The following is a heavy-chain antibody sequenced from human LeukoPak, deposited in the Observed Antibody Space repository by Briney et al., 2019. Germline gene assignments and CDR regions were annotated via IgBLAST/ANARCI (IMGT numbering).Heavy chain of an antibody. Sequence: PSETLSLTCAVSGGSFRGSFWGGIRQPPGKGLEGIGEFNHSGNTNYNPSLKSRVTISVDTSKNQFSLKLSSVTAADTAVYYCARARPPFWSGYYPLDYWGQGTLVTVSS. D-gene: IGHD3-3*01. CDR3: ARARPPFWSGYYPLDY. J-gene: IGHJ4*02. CDR2: FNHSGNT. CDR1: GGSFRGSF. V-gene: IGHV4-34*01.